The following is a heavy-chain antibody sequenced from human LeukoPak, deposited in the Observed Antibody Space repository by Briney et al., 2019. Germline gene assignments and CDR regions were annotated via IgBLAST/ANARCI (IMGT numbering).Heavy chain of an antibody. CDR2: ISGSGGST. J-gene: IGHJ4*02. D-gene: IGHD1-26*01. Sequence: GASLRLSCAASGFTFSSYAMSWVRQAPGKGLEWVSAISGSGGSTYYADSVKGRFTISRDNSKNTLYLQMNSLRAEDSAVYYCANMGFPRGATLGGGFDYWGQGTLVTVPS. V-gene: IGHV3-23*01. CDR1: GFTFSSYA. CDR3: ANMGFPRGATLGGGFDY.